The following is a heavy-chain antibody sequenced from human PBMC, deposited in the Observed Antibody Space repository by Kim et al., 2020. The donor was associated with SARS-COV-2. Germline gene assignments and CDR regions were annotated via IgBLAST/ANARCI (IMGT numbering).Heavy chain of an antibody. D-gene: IGHD3-9*01. J-gene: IGHJ6*02. CDR2: INRDGSST. Sequence: GGSLRLSCAVTGFTFSSYYMHWVRQAPGKGLVWVSRINRDGSSTNHADSVKGRFTISRDNAKNTLYLQMNSLRAEDTAVYYCARGHDWGYGVDVWGQGTT. CDR1: GFTFSSYY. V-gene: IGHV3-74*01. CDR3: ARGHDWGYGVDV.